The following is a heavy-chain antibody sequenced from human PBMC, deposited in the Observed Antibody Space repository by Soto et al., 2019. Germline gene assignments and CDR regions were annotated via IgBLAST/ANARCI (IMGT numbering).Heavy chain of an antibody. J-gene: IGHJ4*02. D-gene: IGHD3-10*01. CDR3: ARSSWFQSLRAALGY. Sequence: QMQLHQWGAGPLKASETLSLTCTVSGASISGYYWAWIRQPPGKGLEWIGEIDHSGSTNYSPSLKSRVTMSIDTSKSQVSLQLTSLTAADTATYCCARSSWFQSLRAALGYWGQGSLVTVS. V-gene: IGHV4-34*01. CDR2: IDHSGST. CDR1: GASISGYY.